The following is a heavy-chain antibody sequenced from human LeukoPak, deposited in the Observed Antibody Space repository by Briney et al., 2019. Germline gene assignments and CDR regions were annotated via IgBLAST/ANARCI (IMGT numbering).Heavy chain of an antibody. J-gene: IGHJ5*02. CDR3: AGKGLPRWSGFDP. D-gene: IGHD5-12*01. CDR1: GGSISSGSYY. V-gene: IGHV4-61*02. Sequence: PSETLSLTCIVSGGSISSGSYYWSWIRQPAGKGLEWIGRIYTSGSTSYSPSLKSRVTISVDKSKNQISLNLTSVTAADTAVYYCAGKGLPRWSGFDPWGQGTLVTVSS. CDR2: IYTSGST.